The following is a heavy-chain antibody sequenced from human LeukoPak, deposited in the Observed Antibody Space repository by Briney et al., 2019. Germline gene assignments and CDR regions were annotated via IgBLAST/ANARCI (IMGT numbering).Heavy chain of an antibody. CDR1: GFTFSSYA. V-gene: IGHV3-30-3*01. CDR2: ISYDGSNK. D-gene: IGHD2-2*01. J-gene: IGHJ6*02. CDR3: ARELPSWELPAAKLYYYYGMDV. Sequence: PGRSLRLSCAASGFTFSSYAMHWVRQAPGKGLEWVAVISYDGSNKYYADSVKGRFTISRDNSKNTLHLQMNSLRAEDTAVYYCARELPSWELPAAKLYYYYGMDVWGQGTTVTVSS.